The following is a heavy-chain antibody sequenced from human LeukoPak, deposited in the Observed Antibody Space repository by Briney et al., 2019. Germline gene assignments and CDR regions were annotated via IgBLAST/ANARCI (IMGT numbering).Heavy chain of an antibody. CDR3: AKAGEVATLAFDI. D-gene: IGHD5-12*01. J-gene: IGHJ3*02. Sequence: GGTLGLSCAASGFTFSSYGMHWVRQAPGKGLEGVAVISYDGSNKYYADSVKGRFTISRDNSKNTLYLQMNSLRAEDTALYYCAKAGEVATLAFDIWGQGTMVTVSS. V-gene: IGHV3-30*18. CDR2: ISYDGSNK. CDR1: GFTFSSYG.